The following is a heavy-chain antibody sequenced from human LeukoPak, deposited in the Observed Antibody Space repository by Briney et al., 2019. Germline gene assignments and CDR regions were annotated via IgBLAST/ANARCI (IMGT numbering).Heavy chain of an antibody. J-gene: IGHJ6*02. CDR1: GGSISSYY. CDR2: IHTSGNT. Sequence: SQTLSPTCTVSGGSISSYYWSWIRQLAGKGLEYIGRIHTSGNTNYNPSLKSRVSMSVDTSKNQFSLNLSSVTAADTAVYYCARDSSSSWYYYGMDVWGQGTTVTVSS. CDR3: ARDSSSSWYYYGMDV. V-gene: IGHV4-4*07. D-gene: IGHD6-13*01.